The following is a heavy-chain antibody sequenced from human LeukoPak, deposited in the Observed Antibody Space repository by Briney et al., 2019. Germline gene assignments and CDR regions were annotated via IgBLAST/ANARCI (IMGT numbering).Heavy chain of an antibody. CDR1: GPTISSYW. CDR3: ARRAYSGSYFYFDY. CDR2: INSDGSSI. J-gene: IGHJ4*02. Sequence: GGSLRLSCAASGPTISSYWMHWVRQAPGKGLVWVSRINSDGSSISYADAVKGRFTISRDNAKNTLYLQMNSLRAEDTAVYYCARRAYSGSYFYFDYWGQGTLVTVSS. V-gene: IGHV3-74*01. D-gene: IGHD1-26*01.